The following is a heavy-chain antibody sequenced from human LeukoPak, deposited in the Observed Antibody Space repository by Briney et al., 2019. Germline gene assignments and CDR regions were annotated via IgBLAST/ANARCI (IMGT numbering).Heavy chain of an antibody. J-gene: IGHJ4*02. CDR3: ARGAAGNIRDFDY. CDR1: GGSFSGYY. Sequence: SETLSLTCAVYGGSFSGYYWSWIRQPPGKGLEWIGEINHSGSTNYNPSLKSRVTISVDTSKNQFSLKLSSVTAADTAVYYCARGAAGNIRDFDYWGQGTLVTVSS. CDR2: INHSGST. V-gene: IGHV4-34*01. D-gene: IGHD6-19*01.